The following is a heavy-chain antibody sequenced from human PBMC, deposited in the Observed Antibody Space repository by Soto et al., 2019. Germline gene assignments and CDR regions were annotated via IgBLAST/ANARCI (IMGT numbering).Heavy chain of an antibody. CDR2: IYHSGST. J-gene: IGHJ4*02. CDR3: ARAMPPSTLDY. V-gene: IGHV4-30-2*01. CDR1: GGSISSYS. D-gene: IGHD2-2*01. Sequence: PSETLSLTCTVSGGSISSYSWSWIRQPPGKGLEWIGYIYHSGSTYYNPSLKSRVTISVDRSKNQFSLKLSSVTAADTAVYYCARAMPPSTLDYWGQGTLVTVSS.